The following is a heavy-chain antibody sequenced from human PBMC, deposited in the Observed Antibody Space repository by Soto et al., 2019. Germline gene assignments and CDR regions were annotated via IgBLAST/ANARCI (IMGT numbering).Heavy chain of an antibody. V-gene: IGHV4-30-4*01. CDR2: IYDSGST. CDR3: AREVIPLTTDWYFDL. J-gene: IGHJ2*01. D-gene: IGHD4-17*01. CDR1: GGSISGGVGGLYY. Sequence: QLQLRESGPGLVKPSETLSLPCTVSGGSISGGVGGLYYWSWIRQPPGKGLEWIGYIYDSGSTYYDPSLKSRVTISVATSKNQSSLRLSSVTAADTAVYYCAREVIPLTTDWYFDLWGRGTLVTVSS.